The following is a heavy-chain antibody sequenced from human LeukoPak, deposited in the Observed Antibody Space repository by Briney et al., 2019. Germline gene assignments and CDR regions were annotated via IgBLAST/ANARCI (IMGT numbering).Heavy chain of an antibody. CDR2: IKEDGSEK. Sequence: GGSLRLSCAASGFTFSSYNMNWVRQAPGKGLEWVANIKEDGSEKYYVDSVKGRFTISRDNAKNSLYLQMNSLRAEDTAVYYCAKPIMTTVTTLGLYFDYWGQGALVTVSS. J-gene: IGHJ4*02. CDR1: GFTFSSYN. V-gene: IGHV3-7*01. D-gene: IGHD4-17*01. CDR3: AKPIMTTVTTLGLYFDY.